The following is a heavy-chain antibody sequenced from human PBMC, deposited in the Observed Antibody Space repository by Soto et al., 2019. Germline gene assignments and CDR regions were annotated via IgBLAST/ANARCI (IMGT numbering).Heavy chain of an antibody. CDR1: GGSISSSSYY. J-gene: IGHJ6*02. CDR3: ARFPSYGYSSSWYTKEYYYYYYGMDV. Sequence: SETLSLTCTVSGGSISSSSYYWGWIRQPPGKGLEWIGSIYYSGSTYYNPSLKSRVTISVDTSKNQFSLKLSSVTAADTAVYYCARFPSYGYSSSWYTKEYYYYYYGMDVWGQGTTVTVSS. D-gene: IGHD6-13*01. CDR2: IYYSGST. V-gene: IGHV4-39*01.